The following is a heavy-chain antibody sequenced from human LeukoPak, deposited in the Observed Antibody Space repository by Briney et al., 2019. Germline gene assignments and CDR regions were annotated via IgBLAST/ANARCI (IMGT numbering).Heavy chain of an antibody. V-gene: IGHV3-48*01. CDR3: AAGGGLELDY. CDR1: GFTFSHYG. Sequence: GTSLRLSCAASGFTFSHYGMHWVRQAPGKGLEWISYISRSSSTIYYADSVKGRFTISRDNAKNSLYLQMNSLRAEDTAVYYCAAGGGLELDYWGQGTLVTVSS. CDR2: ISRSSSTI. J-gene: IGHJ4*02. D-gene: IGHD1-1*01.